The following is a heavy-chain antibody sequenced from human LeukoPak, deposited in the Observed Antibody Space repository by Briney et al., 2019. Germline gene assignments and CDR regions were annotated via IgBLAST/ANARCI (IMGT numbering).Heavy chain of an antibody. CDR2: ISGSGGST. CDR3: ARARGGNLPLDY. D-gene: IGHD4-23*01. J-gene: IGHJ4*02. Sequence: GGSLRLSCAASGFTFSSYAMSWVRQAPGKGLEWVSAISGSGGSTYYADSVKGRFTISRDNSKNTLHLQMNTMRPEDTAVYYCARARGGNLPLDYWGQGTLVTVSS. CDR1: GFTFSSYA. V-gene: IGHV3-23*01.